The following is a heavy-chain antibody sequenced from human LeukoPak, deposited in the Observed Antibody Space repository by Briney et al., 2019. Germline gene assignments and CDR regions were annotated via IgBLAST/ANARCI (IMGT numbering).Heavy chain of an antibody. Sequence: GESLKISCKGSGYSFTSYWIGWVRQMPGKGLEWMGIIYSGDSDTRYSPSFQGQVTISADKSISTAYLQWSSLKASDTAMYYCARHGSGYYGSGSYYNLDDYWGQGTLVTVSS. CDR3: ARHGSGYYGSGSYYNLDDY. V-gene: IGHV5-51*01. CDR1: GYSFTSYW. J-gene: IGHJ4*02. CDR2: IYSGDSDT. D-gene: IGHD3-10*01.